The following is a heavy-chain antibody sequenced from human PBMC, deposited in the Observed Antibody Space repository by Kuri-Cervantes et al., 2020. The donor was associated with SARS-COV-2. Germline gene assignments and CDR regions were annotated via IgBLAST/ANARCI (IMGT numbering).Heavy chain of an antibody. J-gene: IGHJ4*02. CDR1: GFSFSAYA. V-gene: IGHV3-23*01. Sequence: GGSLRLSCTASGFSFSAYAMHWVRRAPGRGLEWVSGISGSETEYYADSVKGRFTISRDNSKNTVYMQMNNLRPEDTAVYYCAKDRKVWLRGNDYWGQGAQVTVSS. D-gene: IGHD5-18*01. CDR3: AKDRKVWLRGNDY. CDR2: ISGSETE.